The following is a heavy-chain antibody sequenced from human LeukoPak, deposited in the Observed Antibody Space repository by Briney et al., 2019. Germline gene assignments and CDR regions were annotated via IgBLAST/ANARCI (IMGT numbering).Heavy chain of an antibody. CDR3: ARHVISSRGPLPGSYYYYNYMDV. J-gene: IGHJ6*03. CDR2: NYPGDSDT. V-gene: IGHV5-51*01. Sequence: KSGESLMISCKCSGYSFTSYLIGLVRPTPGEGLEWMGINYPGDSDTRYSPSFHGHLTNSADKTISTAYLQWSSLKASDTAMYYCARHVISSRGPLPGSYYYYNYMDVWGKGTTVTVSS. D-gene: IGHD3-16*02. CDR1: GYSFTSYL.